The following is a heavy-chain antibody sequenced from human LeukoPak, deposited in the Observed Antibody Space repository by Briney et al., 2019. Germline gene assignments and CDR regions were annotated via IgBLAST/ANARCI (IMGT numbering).Heavy chain of an antibody. D-gene: IGHD3-10*01. CDR3: ARHGSGTNFPPLEGWFDP. CDR1: GYSFTTYW. CDR2: IYPGDSAT. Sequence: GESLKISCKATGYSFTTYWIGWVRQMPGKGLEWMGIIYPGDSATRYSPPFQGQVTISADKSISTAYLQWSSLKASDTAMYYCARHGSGTNFPPLEGWFDPWGQGTLVTVSS. J-gene: IGHJ5*02. V-gene: IGHV5-51*01.